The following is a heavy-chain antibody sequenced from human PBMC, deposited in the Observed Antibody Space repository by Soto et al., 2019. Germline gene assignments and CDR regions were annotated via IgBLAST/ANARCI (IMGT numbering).Heavy chain of an antibody. V-gene: IGHV4-39*02. Sequence: SETLSLTCTVSGGSISSSSYYWGWIRQPPGKGLEWIGSIYYRGNTYYNTSLKSRVNISVDTSKNQFSLKLSSVTAADTAVYYCAREGGGYCSGGSCQVDYWGQGTLVTVS. CDR2: IYYRGNT. D-gene: IGHD2-15*01. CDR3: AREGGGYCSGGSCQVDY. CDR1: GGSISSSSYY. J-gene: IGHJ4*02.